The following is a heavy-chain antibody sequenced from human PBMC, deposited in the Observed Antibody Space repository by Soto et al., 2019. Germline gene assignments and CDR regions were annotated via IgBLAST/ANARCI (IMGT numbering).Heavy chain of an antibody. CDR1: GYSFTGYD. CDR3: ARVSRSGSYPGYYYGMDV. V-gene: IGHV1-8*02. J-gene: IGHJ6*02. Sequence: QVHLVQSGAEVKKPGASVKVSCKGSGYSFTGYDINWVRQASGQGLEWMGWVNPDSGNTDYAQKFQGRVTMTTNTSSSTAHMELSSLRSEDTAVYYCARVSRSGSYPGYYYGMDVWGQGTTVTVSS. CDR2: VNPDSGNT. D-gene: IGHD6-19*01.